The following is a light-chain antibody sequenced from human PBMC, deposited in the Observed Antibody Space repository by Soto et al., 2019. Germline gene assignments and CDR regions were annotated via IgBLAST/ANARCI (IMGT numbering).Light chain of an antibody. J-gene: IGLJ3*02. CDR3: AAWDDSLSGPV. Sequence: QSVLTQPPSASGTPGQRVTISCSGSSSNIGSNYVYWYQQVPGTAPKLLIYRNNQRPSGVPDRFSGSKSGTSASLDISGLRSDDDADYYCAAWDDSLSGPVFGGGTQLTVL. V-gene: IGLV1-47*01. CDR2: RNN. CDR1: SSNIGSNY.